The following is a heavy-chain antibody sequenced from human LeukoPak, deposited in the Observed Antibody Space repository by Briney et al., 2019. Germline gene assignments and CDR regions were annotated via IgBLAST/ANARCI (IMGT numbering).Heavy chain of an antibody. D-gene: IGHD6-19*01. CDR3: ATASAETGTFVY. V-gene: IGHV3-74*01. CDR1: GFTFSSYW. CDR2: ISSDGTSA. J-gene: IGHJ4*02. Sequence: GGSLRLSCVASGFTFSSYWMHWVRQTPGKGPVWVSRISSDGTSATYADSVRGQFTISRDNAKNTVYLQMNSLRVEDTAVYYCATASAETGTFVYWSQGTLVTVSS.